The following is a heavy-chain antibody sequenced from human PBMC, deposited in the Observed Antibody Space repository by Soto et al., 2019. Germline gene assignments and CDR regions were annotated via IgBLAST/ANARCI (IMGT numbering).Heavy chain of an antibody. CDR2: INSDGSST. D-gene: IGHD6-19*01. J-gene: IGHJ3*02. CDR1: GFTFSSYW. V-gene: IGHV3-74*01. CDR3: AIAVAGTAPLLFDI. Sequence: VGSLRLSCAASGFTFSSYWMHWVRQAPGKGLVWVSRINSDGSSTSYADSVKGRFTISRDNAKNTLYLQMNSLRAEDTAVYYCAIAVAGTAPLLFDIWGQGTMVTVSS.